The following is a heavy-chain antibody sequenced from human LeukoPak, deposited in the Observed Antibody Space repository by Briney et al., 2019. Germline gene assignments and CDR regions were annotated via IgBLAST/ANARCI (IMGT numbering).Heavy chain of an antibody. CDR3: ARDLKWGDDYYYDSSGYYSDY. D-gene: IGHD3-22*01. CDR2: VKQDGSEK. J-gene: IGHJ4*02. Sequence: GGSLRLSCAAPGFTFSSYWMSWVRQAPGKGLEWVANVKQDGSEKYYVDSVKGRFTISRDNAKNSLYLQMNSLRAEDTAVYYCARDLKWGDDYYYDSSGYYSDYWGQGTLVTVSS. CDR1: GFTFSSYW. V-gene: IGHV3-7*01.